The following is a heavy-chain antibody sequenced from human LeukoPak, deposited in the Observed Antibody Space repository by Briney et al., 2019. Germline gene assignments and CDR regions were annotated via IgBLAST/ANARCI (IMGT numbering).Heavy chain of an antibody. Sequence: SETLSLTCTVSGGSISSYYWSWIRQPPGKGLEWIGYIYYSGSTNYNPSLKSRVTISVDTSKNQFSLKLSSVTAADTAVYHCARGPNYANYYGMDVWGQGTTVTVSS. CDR2: IYYSGST. CDR1: GGSISSYY. V-gene: IGHV4-59*01. CDR3: ARGPNYANYYGMDV. D-gene: IGHD1-7*01. J-gene: IGHJ6*02.